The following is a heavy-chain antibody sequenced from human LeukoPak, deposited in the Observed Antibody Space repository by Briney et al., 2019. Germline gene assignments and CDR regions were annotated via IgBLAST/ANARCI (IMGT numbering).Heavy chain of an antibody. D-gene: IGHD3-9*01. V-gene: IGHV3-48*02. CDR3: AKDQRYSFDY. CDR2: IRTTAEGANYA. CDR1: GFTFTDYP. J-gene: IGHJ4*02. Sequence: GGSLRLSCATSGFTFTDYPMNWVRQAPGKGLEWVSNIRTTAEGANYAYYADSVKGRVTISRDDAKNTLYLHMNSLRDDDTAVYLCAKDQRYSFDYWGQGILVTVSS.